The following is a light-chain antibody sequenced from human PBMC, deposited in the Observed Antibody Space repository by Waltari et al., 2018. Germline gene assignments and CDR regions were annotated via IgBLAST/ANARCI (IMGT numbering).Light chain of an antibody. CDR3: MHGTHGPPT. J-gene: IGKJ1*01. Sequence: DVVMTQSPLSLPVTLGQPASIPCRSSQSLVYSDGNTYLNWFQQRPGQSPRRLIYKVSTRNPGVPDRSSGSWSVTAVTLKIIRVAAVDVGVYCCMHGTHGPPTFGQGTKVEI. CDR2: KVS. CDR1: QSLVYSDGNTY. V-gene: IGKV2-30*01.